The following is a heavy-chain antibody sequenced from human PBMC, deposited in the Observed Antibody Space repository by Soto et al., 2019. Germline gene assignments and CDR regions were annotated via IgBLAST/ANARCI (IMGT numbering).Heavy chain of an antibody. Sequence: GGSLRLSCVASGFSFSTSAMRWVRQAPGKGLEWVSSISSSSNPYYGDSVRGRFTISRDNSKSTVHLQMNSLSAEDTAVYYCAKRGETAYFGNWGQGILVTVSS. CDR3: AKRGETAYFGN. CDR1: GFSFSTSA. J-gene: IGHJ4*02. D-gene: IGHD5-18*01. V-gene: IGHV3-23*05. CDR2: ISSSSNP.